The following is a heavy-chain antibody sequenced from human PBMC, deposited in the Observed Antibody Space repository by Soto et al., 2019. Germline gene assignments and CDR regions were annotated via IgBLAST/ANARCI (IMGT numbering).Heavy chain of an antibody. J-gene: IGHJ4*02. Sequence: QITLRESGPTLVKPTQTLTLTCTFSGFSLSTSGLGVGWIRQPPGKALEWLALIYWDDDKRYSPSLKSRVTITKDTSKNQVVLTMTTMDPVDTATYYCAHRGIGGGTFVYWGQGTLVTVSS. V-gene: IGHV2-5*02. CDR2: IYWDDDK. CDR3: AHRGIGGGTFVY. D-gene: IGHD3-16*01. CDR1: GFSLSTSGLG.